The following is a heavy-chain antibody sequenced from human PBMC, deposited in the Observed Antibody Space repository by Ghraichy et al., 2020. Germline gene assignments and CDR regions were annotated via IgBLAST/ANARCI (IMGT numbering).Heavy chain of an antibody. CDR1: GFIFSGYW. D-gene: IGHD6-19*01. CDR2: IKKDGSEK. J-gene: IGHJ4*02. V-gene: IGHV3-7*01. Sequence: GGSLRLSCAASGFIFSGYWMSWVRQAPGKGPEWVANIKKDGSEKYYVDSVKGRFTISRVNAKNSLYLQMNSLRAEDTAVYYCARDLGSGWYFDYWGQGTLVTVSS. CDR3: ARDLGSGWYFDY.